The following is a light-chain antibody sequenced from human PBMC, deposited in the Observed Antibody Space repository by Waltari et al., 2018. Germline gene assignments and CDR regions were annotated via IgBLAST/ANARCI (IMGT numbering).Light chain of an antibody. J-gene: IGKJ5*01. CDR1: QNIVRY. V-gene: IGKV1-39*01. CDR3: QQTDSVPFT. CDR2: AAS. Sequence: DIQMTQSPYSLSASVGDRVTITCRASQNIVRYLNWYQQRPGKAPKLLIYAASTLQRWVPSRFSGSGSGTDFTLTITTLQPEDFATYYCQQTDSVPFTFGQGTRLDIK.